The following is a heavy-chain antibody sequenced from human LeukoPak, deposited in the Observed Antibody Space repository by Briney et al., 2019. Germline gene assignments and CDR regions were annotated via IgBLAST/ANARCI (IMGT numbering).Heavy chain of an antibody. V-gene: IGHV4-4*07. Sequence: PSETLSLTCTVSGGSISSYYWSWIRQPAGKGLEWIGRIYTSGSTNYNPSLQSRVTMSVDTSKNQFSLKLSSVTAADTAVYYCARDTKAHYYDSSGYRTWYFDYWGQGTLVTVSS. D-gene: IGHD3-22*01. CDR1: GGSISSYY. CDR3: ARDTKAHYYDSSGYRTWYFDY. J-gene: IGHJ4*02. CDR2: IYTSGST.